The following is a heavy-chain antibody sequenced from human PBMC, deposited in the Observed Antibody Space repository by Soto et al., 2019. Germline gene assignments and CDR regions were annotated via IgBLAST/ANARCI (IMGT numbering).Heavy chain of an antibody. CDR2: IIPIFGTA. V-gene: IGHV1-69*13. CDR1: GGTFSSYA. J-gene: IGHJ4*02. CDR3: ARESPVYGDYEATGIFDY. Sequence: VKVSCKASGGTFSSYAISWVRQAPGQGLEWMGGIIPIFGTANYAQKFQGRVTITADKSTSTAYMELSSLRSEDTAVYYCARESPVYGDYEATGIFDYWGQGTLVTVSS. D-gene: IGHD4-17*01.